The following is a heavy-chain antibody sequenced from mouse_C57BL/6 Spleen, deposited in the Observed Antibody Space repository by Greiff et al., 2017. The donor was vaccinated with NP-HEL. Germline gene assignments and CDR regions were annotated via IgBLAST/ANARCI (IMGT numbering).Heavy chain of an antibody. CDR3: ARGDYYGTPFAY. J-gene: IGHJ3*01. Sequence: QVQLQQPGAELVRPGSSVKLSCKASGYTFTSYWMDWVKQRPGQGLEWIGNIYPSDSETHYNQKFKDKATLTVDKSSSTAYMQLSSLTSEDSAVYYCARGDYYGTPFAYWGQRTLVTVSA. V-gene: IGHV1-61*01. CDR1: GYTFTSYW. D-gene: IGHD1-1*01. CDR2: IYPSDSET.